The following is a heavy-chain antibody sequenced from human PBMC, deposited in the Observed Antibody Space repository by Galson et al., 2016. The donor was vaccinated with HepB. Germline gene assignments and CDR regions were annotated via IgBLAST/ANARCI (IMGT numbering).Heavy chain of an antibody. V-gene: IGHV3-21*01. D-gene: IGHD2-15*01. Sequence: SLRLSCAASGFTVRNNYMSWVRQAPGKGLEWISSISRSSSLIYYADSVTGRFTISRDNAKRSLYLQMNSLRVKDTAVYYCVREGGYCYGDSCRYFDLWGRGTVVTVSS. CDR2: ISRSSSLI. J-gene: IGHJ2*01. CDR3: VREGGYCYGDSCRYFDL. CDR1: GFTVRNNY.